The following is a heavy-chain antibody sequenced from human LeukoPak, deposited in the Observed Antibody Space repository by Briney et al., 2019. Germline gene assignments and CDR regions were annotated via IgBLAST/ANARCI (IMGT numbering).Heavy chain of an antibody. CDR3: ARENYDILTGYSLLLD. D-gene: IGHD3-9*01. CDR1: GFTFSSYG. Sequence: GGSLRLSSAASGFTFSSYGMSWVRQAPGKGLEWVSYISSSGSTIYYADSVKGRFTISRDNAKNSLYLQMNSLRAEDTAVYYCARENYDILTGYSLLLDWGQGTLVTVSS. CDR2: ISSSGSTI. J-gene: IGHJ4*02. V-gene: IGHV3-48*04.